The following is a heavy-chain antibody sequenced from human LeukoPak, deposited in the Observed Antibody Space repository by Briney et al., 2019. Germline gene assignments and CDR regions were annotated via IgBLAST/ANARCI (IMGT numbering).Heavy chain of an antibody. D-gene: IGHD2-2*01. CDR1: GYTFTGYY. CDR3: ARDRYCSSTSCYSWFDP. V-gene: IGHV1-2*02. CDR2: INPNSGGT. J-gene: IGHJ5*02. Sequence: GASVKVSCKASGYTFTGYYMHWVRQAPGQGLEWMGWINPNSGGTNYAQKFQGRVTMTRDTSISTAYMELSRLRSDDTAVYYCARDRYCSSTSCYSWFDPWGQGTLVTVSS.